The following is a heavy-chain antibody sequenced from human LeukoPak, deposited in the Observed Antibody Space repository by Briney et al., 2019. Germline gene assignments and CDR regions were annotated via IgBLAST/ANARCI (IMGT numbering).Heavy chain of an antibody. Sequence: SGPTLVNPTQTLTLTCTFSGFSLTTSGVGVGWIRQPPVKALEWLALIYWDDDKRFSPSLKSRLTLTKDTSKNQVVLTMVSMGPVDTATYYCAHRRYDLFDYWGQGILVTVSS. V-gene: IGHV2-5*02. D-gene: IGHD5-12*01. CDR1: GFSLTTSGVG. CDR3: AHRRYDLFDY. CDR2: IYWDDDK. J-gene: IGHJ4*02.